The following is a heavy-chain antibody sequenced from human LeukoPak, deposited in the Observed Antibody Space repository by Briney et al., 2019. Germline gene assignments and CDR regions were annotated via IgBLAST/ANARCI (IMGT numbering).Heavy chain of an antibody. J-gene: IGHJ6*02. V-gene: IGHV4-39*07. Sequence: SETLSLTCTVSGGSISSSSYYWGWIRQPPGKGLEWIGSIYYSGSTYYNPYLKSRVTISVDTSKNQFSLKLSSVTAADTAVYYCARVKYGTMLLHYYGMDVWGQGTTVTVSS. D-gene: IGHD1-7*01. CDR1: GGSISSSSYY. CDR2: IYYSGST. CDR3: ARVKYGTMLLHYYGMDV.